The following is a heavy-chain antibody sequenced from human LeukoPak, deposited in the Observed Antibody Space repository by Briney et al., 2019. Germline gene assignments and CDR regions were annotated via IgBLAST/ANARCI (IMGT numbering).Heavy chain of an antibody. CDR2: ISGSGGST. Sequence: GGSLRLSCAASGFTFSSYGMSWVRQAPGKGLEWVSSISGSGGSTYYEDSVKGRFTISRDKSKNTLYLQINSLRADDTAVYYCAKDWRRGSYYFDYWGQGTLVTVSS. J-gene: IGHJ4*02. CDR3: AKDWRRGSYYFDY. CDR1: GFTFSSYG. V-gene: IGHV3-23*02.